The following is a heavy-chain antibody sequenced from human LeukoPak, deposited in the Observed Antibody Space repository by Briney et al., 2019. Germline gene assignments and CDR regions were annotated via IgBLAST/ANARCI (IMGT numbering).Heavy chain of an antibody. J-gene: IGHJ4*02. CDR3: AIHCISISCHSPR. Sequence: GGSLRLSCAASGFTFSSSAMSWVRQAPGKGLEWVSAISNNGGYTYYADSVKGRFTISRDNTKNSLYLQMNSLRAEDTAVYYCAIHCISISCHSPRWGQGTLVTVSS. D-gene: IGHD2-2*01. CDR2: ISNNGGYT. CDR1: GFTFSSSA. V-gene: IGHV3-23*01.